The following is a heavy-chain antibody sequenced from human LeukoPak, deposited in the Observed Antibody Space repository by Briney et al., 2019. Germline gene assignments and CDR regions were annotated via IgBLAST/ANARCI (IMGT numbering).Heavy chain of an antibody. V-gene: IGHV3-49*04. D-gene: IGHD3-22*01. J-gene: IGHJ4*02. Sequence: GGSLRLSCTTSGFTFGDYAMSWVRQAPGKGLEWVGFIRSEAHGGTTEYAASVKGRFTISRDDSKSIAYLQMNSLKTEDTAVYYCTTKKLACYYDSSGYDAYWGQGTLVTVSS. CDR1: GFTFGDYA. CDR3: TTKKLACYYDSSGYDAY. CDR2: IRSEAHGGTT.